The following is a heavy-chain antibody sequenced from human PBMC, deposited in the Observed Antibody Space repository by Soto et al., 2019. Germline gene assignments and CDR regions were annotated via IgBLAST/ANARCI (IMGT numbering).Heavy chain of an antibody. Sequence: SETLSLTCTVSGGSSSSGGYYWSWIRQHPGKGLEWIGYIYYSGSTYYNPSLKSRVTISVDTSKNQFSLKLSSVTAADTAVYYCARQRPTDGRWEFANYYGMDVWGQGTPVTVSS. CDR3: ARQRPTDGRWEFANYYGMDV. V-gene: IGHV4-31*03. CDR2: IYYSGST. CDR1: GGSSSSGGYY. J-gene: IGHJ6*02. D-gene: IGHD1-26*01.